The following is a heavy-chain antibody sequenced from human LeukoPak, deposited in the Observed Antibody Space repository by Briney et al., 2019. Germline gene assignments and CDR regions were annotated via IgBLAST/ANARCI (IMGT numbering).Heavy chain of an antibody. CDR1: GFTFSSYA. CDR3: ASSSGYYDEYYFDY. V-gene: IGHV3-23*01. D-gene: IGHD3-22*01. J-gene: IGHJ4*02. Sequence: GGSPRLSCAASGFTFSSYAMSWVRQAPGKGLEWVSAISGSGGSTYYADSVKGRFTISRDNSKNTLYLQMNSLRAEDTAVYYCASSSGYYDEYYFDYWGQGTLVTVSS. CDR2: ISGSGGST.